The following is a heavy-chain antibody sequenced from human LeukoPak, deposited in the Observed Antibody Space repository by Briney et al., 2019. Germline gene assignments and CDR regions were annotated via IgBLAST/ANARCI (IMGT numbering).Heavy chain of an antibody. J-gene: IGHJ4*02. CDR3: ARGIAAAASPFDY. D-gene: IGHD6-13*01. CDR2: IYTSGST. Sequence: PSETLSLTCTVSGGSISSGSYYWSWIRQPAGKGLEWIGRIYTSGSTNYNPSLKSRVTISVDTSKNQFSLKLSSVTAADTAVYYCARGIAAAASPFDYWGQGTLVTVSS. V-gene: IGHV4-61*02. CDR1: GGSISSGSYY.